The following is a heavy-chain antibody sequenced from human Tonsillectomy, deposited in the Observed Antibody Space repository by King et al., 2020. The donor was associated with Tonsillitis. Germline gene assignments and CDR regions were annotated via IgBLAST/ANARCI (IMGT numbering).Heavy chain of an antibody. CDR2: FYYSGST. V-gene: IGHV4-39*01. Sequence: LQLQESGPGLVKPSETLSLTCTVSGASISSSPYYWGWIRQPPGKGLEWIGSFYYSGSTYYNPSLKSRVTISIDTSKKQFSLKLSSLTATDTAVYYCARHFNPYDFWSYDAFDIWGQGTMVTVSS. CDR1: GASISSSPYY. D-gene: IGHD3-3*01. J-gene: IGHJ3*02. CDR3: ARHFNPYDFWSYDAFDI.